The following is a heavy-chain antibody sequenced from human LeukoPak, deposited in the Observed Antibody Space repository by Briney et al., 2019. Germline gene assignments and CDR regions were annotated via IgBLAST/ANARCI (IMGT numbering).Heavy chain of an antibody. J-gene: IGHJ6*03. CDR1: SGSITSSNW. CDR3: ARLRLGQQLIYYYYMDV. Sequence: SETLSLTCAVSSGSITSSNWWSWVRQPPGKGLEWIGEIYHSGTTNYNPSLKSRVTISVDTSKNQFSLKLSSVTAADTAVYYCARLRLGQQLIYYYYMDVWGKGTTVTISS. D-gene: IGHD6-13*01. CDR2: IYHSGTT. V-gene: IGHV4-4*02.